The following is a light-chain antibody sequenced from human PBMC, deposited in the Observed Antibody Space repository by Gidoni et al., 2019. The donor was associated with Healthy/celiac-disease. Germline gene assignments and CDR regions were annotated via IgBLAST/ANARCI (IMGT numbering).Light chain of an antibody. CDR3: QQNNNWRYT. CDR2: GAS. CDR1: QSVSSN. V-gene: IGKV3-15*01. J-gene: IGKJ2*01. Sequence: DIVITQSPATLSVSPGERATLSCRASQSVSSNLAWYQQKPGQAPRLLIYGASTRATGIPARFSGSGSGTEFTLTISSLQSEDVAVYYCQQNNNWRYTFGQGTKLEIK.